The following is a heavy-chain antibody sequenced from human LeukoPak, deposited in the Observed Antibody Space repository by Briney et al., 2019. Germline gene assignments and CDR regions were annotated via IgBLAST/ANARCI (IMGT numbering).Heavy chain of an antibody. Sequence: GGSLRLSCAASGLTFSSYAMSWVRQAPGKGLEWVSTISGSSTPYYADSVKGRFTISRDNSKDTLYLQMNSLRAEDTAVYFCAKRNTYGTPYYFDYWGQGTLVTVSS. CDR3: AKRNTYGTPYYFDY. V-gene: IGHV3-23*01. CDR2: ISGSSTP. J-gene: IGHJ4*02. D-gene: IGHD5-18*01. CDR1: GLTFSSYA.